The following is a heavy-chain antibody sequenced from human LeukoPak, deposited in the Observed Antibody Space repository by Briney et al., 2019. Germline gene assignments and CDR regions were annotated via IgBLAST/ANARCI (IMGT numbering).Heavy chain of an antibody. J-gene: IGHJ4*02. CDR1: GFTFGQYA. Sequence: GGSLRLSCTASGFTFGQYAMSWFRQAPGEGLEWVGFIRSRAYGGTTEYAASVKGRFTVSRDDSRSIAYLQMNSLKTEDTAVYYCSRGGVNLPFDYWGQGILVTVSS. D-gene: IGHD3-10*01. CDR3: SRGGVNLPFDY. CDR2: IRSRAYGGTT. V-gene: IGHV3-49*03.